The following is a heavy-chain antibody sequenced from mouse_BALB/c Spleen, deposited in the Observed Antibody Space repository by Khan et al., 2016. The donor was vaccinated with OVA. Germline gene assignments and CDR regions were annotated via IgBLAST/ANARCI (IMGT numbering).Heavy chain of an antibody. CDR3: ARTARIKY. V-gene: IGHV3-1*02. Sequence: EVQLQASGPGLVKPSQSLSLTCTVTGYSITSGYGWNWIRQFPGNQLEWLGYISYSGSTNSNPSLTSRISITRDTSKNQFFLQLKSGTTEDRATYDCARTARIKYWGQGTTLTVSS. CDR1: GYSITSGYG. J-gene: IGHJ2*01. CDR2: ISYSGST. D-gene: IGHD1-2*01.